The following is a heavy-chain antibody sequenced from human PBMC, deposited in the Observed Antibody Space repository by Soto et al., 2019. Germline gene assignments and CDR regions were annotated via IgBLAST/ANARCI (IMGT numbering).Heavy chain of an antibody. CDR3: ARRYFDWFNYYYYGMDV. D-gene: IGHD3-9*01. CDR1: GGSFSGYY. V-gene: IGHV4-34*01. J-gene: IGHJ6*02. Sequence: KSSETLSLTCAVYGGSFSGYYWSWIRQPPGKGLEWIGEINHSGSTNYNPSLKSRVTISVDTSKNQFSLKLSSVTAADTAVYYCARRYFDWFNYYYYGMDVWGQGTTVTVSS. CDR2: INHSGST.